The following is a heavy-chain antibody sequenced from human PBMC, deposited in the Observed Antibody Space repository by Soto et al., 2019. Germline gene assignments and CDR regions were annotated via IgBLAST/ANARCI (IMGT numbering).Heavy chain of an antibody. CDR3: ARHVWGRGLTLFDY. D-gene: IGHD2-8*01. V-gene: IGHV4-39*01. CDR2: INHSGKT. CDR1: GASFSSSSDY. Sequence: SETLSLTCTVSGASFSSSSDYWAWIRQPPGKGLEWIGGINHSGKTYYNPSLKSRVTISVDTSKKQCALKLTSVTTADTAVYYCARHVWGRGLTLFDYWGQGTLVTVSS. J-gene: IGHJ4*02.